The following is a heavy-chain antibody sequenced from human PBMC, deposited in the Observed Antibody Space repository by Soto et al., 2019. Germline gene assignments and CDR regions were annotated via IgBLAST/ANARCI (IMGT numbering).Heavy chain of an antibody. Sequence: PGESLRLSYAASGFTFHDYAMHWVRQAPGKGLEWVSGISWNSDLIGYADSVKGLFTISRDNAKNSLHLQMNSLTTEDTALYYCVKDTYIMVGATHFDFWGQGT. CDR3: VKDTYIMVGATHFDF. CDR2: ISWNSDLI. D-gene: IGHD1-26*01. CDR1: GFTFHDYA. J-gene: IGHJ4*02. V-gene: IGHV3-9*01.